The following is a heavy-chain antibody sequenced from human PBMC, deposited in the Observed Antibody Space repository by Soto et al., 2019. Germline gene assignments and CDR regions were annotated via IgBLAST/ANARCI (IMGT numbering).Heavy chain of an antibody. J-gene: IGHJ4*02. D-gene: IGHD3-10*01. Sequence: EVQLLESVGGLVQPGGSLRLSCAASGFTFSSYAMWWVRQAPGKGLECVSAISGGGETTYYADSVKGRFTISRDNSKNTLYLQMNSLRAEDTAVYYCAFNSGSGSYYFDYWGQGTLVTVSS. V-gene: IGHV3-23*01. CDR2: ISGGGETT. CDR1: GFTFSSYA. CDR3: AFNSGSGSYYFDY.